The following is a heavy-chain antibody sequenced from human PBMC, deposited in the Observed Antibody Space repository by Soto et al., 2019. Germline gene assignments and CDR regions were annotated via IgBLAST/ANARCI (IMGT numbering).Heavy chain of an antibody. D-gene: IGHD3-3*02. J-gene: IGHJ3*02. CDR2: IWYDGSNK. CDR3: ARDHVLAASHDAFDI. CDR1: GFTFSSNG. Sequence: GGSLRLSCAASGFTFSSNGMHWVRQAPGKGLEWVAVIWYDGSNKYYADSVKGRFTISRDNSKNTLYLQMNSLRAEDTAVYYCARDHVLAASHDAFDIWGQGTMVTVSS. V-gene: IGHV3-33*01.